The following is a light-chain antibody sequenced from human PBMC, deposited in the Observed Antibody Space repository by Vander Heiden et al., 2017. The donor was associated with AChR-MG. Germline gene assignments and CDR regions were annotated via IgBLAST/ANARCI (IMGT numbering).Light chain of an antibody. Sequence: ETVFEPSPGTLSLSPGERATLSCRASQSVSSSYLAWYQQKPGQAPRLLIYGASSRATGIPDRFSGSGSGTDFTLTISRLEPEDFAVYYCQQYGSSLQTFGQGTKVEIK. CDR2: GAS. CDR3: QQYGSSLQT. J-gene: IGKJ1*01. V-gene: IGKV3-20*01. CDR1: QSVSSSY.